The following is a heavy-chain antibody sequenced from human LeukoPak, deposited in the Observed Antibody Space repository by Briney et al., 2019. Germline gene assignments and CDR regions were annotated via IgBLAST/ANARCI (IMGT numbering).Heavy chain of an antibody. CDR1: GFTFSTYA. CDR2: ISGNGGGT. V-gene: IGHV3-23*01. Sequence: HTGGSLRLSCAASGFTFSTYAMTWVRQAPGKGLEWVSAISGNGGGTYYADSVKGRFTISRDNSKNTLYLQMNSLRAEDTAVYYCAKGTGEYNSGPHSWGQGTLVTVSS. J-gene: IGHJ4*02. D-gene: IGHD6-19*01. CDR3: AKGTGEYNSGPHS.